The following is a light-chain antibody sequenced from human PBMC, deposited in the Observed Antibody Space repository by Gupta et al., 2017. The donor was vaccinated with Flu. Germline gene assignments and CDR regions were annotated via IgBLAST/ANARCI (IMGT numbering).Light chain of an antibody. CDR1: QDISNY. Sequence: DIQMTQSPSSLSASVGDRVTITCQASQDISNYLNWYQQKPGKAPKLLIYDASNLETGVPSRISGSGSGTDFTFTISSLQPEDIATYYCQQDDNLPFTFGHGTKVDIK. V-gene: IGKV1-33*01. CDR3: QQDDNLPFT. J-gene: IGKJ3*01. CDR2: DAS.